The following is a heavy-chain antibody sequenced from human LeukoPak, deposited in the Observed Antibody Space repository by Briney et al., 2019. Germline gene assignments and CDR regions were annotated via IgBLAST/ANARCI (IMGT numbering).Heavy chain of an antibody. D-gene: IGHD1-14*01. CDR1: GGTFGNSA. Sequence: SVKVSCKASGGTFGNSAISWIRQAPGQGPEWMGRTTPFVDIENYAQKFRGRITITADKSTSTVYMELHSLRSEDTAVYFCAKEMEGIRSDRQGDWYFDIWGRGTLVTVTS. V-gene: IGHV1-69*04. J-gene: IGHJ2*01. CDR2: TTPFVDIE. CDR3: AKEMEGIRSDRQGDWYFDI.